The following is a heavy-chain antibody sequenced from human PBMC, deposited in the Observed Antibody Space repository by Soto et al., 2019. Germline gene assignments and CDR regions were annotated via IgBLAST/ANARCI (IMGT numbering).Heavy chain of an antibody. D-gene: IGHD3-10*01. CDR1: GGSISSGGYY. J-gene: IGHJ6*02. V-gene: IGHV4-31*03. Sequence: SETLSLTCTVSGGSISSGGYYWSWIRQHPGKGLEWIGYFYYSGSTYYNPSLKSRVTISVDTSKNQFSLKLSSVTAADTAVYYCARVRITMVRGVITTRDYYYYGMDVWGQGTTVTVSS. CDR2: FYYSGST. CDR3: ARVRITMVRGVITTRDYYYYGMDV.